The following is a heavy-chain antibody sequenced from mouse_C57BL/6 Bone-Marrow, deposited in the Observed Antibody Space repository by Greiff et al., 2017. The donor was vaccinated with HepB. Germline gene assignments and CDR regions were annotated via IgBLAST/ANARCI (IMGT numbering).Heavy chain of an antibody. CDR3: TTFDGYFDY. CDR1: GFNIKDDY. CDR2: IDPENGDT. J-gene: IGHJ2*01. Sequence: EVQLQQSGAELVRPGASVKLSCTASGFNIKDDYMHWVKQRPEQGLEWIGWIDPENGDTEYASKFQGKATITADTSSNTAYLQLSSLTSEDTAVDYCTTFDGYFDYWGPDTTLTVSS. D-gene: IGHD2-3*01. V-gene: IGHV14-4*01.